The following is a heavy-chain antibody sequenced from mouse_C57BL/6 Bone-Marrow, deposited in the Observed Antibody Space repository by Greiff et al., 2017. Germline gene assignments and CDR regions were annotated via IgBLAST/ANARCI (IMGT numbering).Heavy chain of an antibody. CDR2: ISDGGSYT. J-gene: IGHJ4*01. D-gene: IGHD1-1*01. V-gene: IGHV5-4*01. CDR1: GFTFSSYA. Sequence: EVMLVESGGGLVKPGGSLKLSCAASGFTFSSYAMSWVRQTPEKRLEWVATISDGGSYTYYPDNVKGRFTISRDNAKNNLYLQMSHLKSEDTAMXDCARDPTVVAGPMDYWGQGTSVTVSS. CDR3: ARDPTVVAGPMDY.